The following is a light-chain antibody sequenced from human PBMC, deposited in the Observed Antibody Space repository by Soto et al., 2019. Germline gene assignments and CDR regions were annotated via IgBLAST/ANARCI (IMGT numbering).Light chain of an antibody. V-gene: IGLV1-40*01. Sequence: QSVLTQPPAVSGAPGQRVTISCTGSSSNIGAGYDVHWYQQLPGTAPKLLISGNSNRPSGVPDRFSGSKSGTSASLAITGLQAEDEADYCCQAYDSSLGRVFGGGTKLTVL. CDR3: QAYDSSLGRV. J-gene: IGLJ2*01. CDR1: SSNIGAGYD. CDR2: GNS.